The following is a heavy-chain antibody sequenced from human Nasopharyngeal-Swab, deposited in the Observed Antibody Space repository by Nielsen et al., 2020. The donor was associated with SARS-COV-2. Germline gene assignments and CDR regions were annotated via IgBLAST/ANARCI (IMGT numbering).Heavy chain of an antibody. CDR2: INHSGST. CDR1: GGSFSGYY. D-gene: IGHD6-13*01. CDR3: ARASKLGYSSSWYGL. Sequence: GSLRLSCAVYGGSFSGYYWSWIRQPPGKGLEWIGEINHSGSTNYNPSLKSRVTISVDTSKNQFSLKLSSVTAADTAVYYCARASKLGYSSSWYGLWGRGTLATVSS. V-gene: IGHV4-34*01. J-gene: IGHJ2*01.